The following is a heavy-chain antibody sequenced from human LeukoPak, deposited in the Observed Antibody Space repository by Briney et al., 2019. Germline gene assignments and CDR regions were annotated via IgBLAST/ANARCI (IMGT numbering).Heavy chain of an antibody. V-gene: IGHV3-30-3*01. CDR2: ISYDGSNK. CDR1: GFTFSSYA. CDR3: ARFAGDAFDI. J-gene: IGHJ3*02. Sequence: GRSLRLSCAASGFTFSSYAMHWVRQAPGKGLEWVAVISYDGSNKYYADSVKGRFTISRDNSKNTLYLQMNSLRAEGTAVYYCARFAGDAFDIWGQGTMVTVSS.